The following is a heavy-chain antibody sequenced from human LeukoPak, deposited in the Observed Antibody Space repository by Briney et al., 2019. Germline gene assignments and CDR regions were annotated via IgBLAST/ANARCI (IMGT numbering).Heavy chain of an antibody. D-gene: IGHD1-26*01. CDR1: GFTFSNYW. CDR2: IRRDGSET. Sequence: AGGSLTLSCAASGFTFSNYWMTWVRRAPGKGLEWVANIRRDGSETHYVDSVMGRFTISRDNAKNSLYLQMNSLRAEDTAVYYCARGRGVGATALDYWGQGTLVTVSS. J-gene: IGHJ4*02. V-gene: IGHV3-7*04. CDR3: ARGRGVGATALDY.